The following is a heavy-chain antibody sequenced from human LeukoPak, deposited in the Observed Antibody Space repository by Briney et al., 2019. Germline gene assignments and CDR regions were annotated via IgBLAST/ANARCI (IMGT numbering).Heavy chain of an antibody. CDR2: IYDSGST. D-gene: IGHD3-10*01. CDR3: ARVQVRELFPDF. Sequence: SETLSLTCTVSGGSINSYYWSWIRQLPGKGLQSIGYIYDSGSTRYNPSLKSRVTMSVDTSNNQFSMNLTSVTAADTAVYYCARVQVRELFPDFWGQGALAT. J-gene: IGHJ4*02. V-gene: IGHV4-59*01. CDR1: GGSINSYY.